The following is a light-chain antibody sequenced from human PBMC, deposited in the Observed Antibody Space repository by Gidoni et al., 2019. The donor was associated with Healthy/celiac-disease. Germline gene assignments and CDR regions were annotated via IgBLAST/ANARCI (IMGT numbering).Light chain of an antibody. CDR1: SSDVGGYNH. J-gene: IGLJ3*02. CDR2: DVS. CDR3: CSYAGTLV. V-gene: IGLV2-11*01. Sequence: QSALTQPRSVSGSPGQSVTISCTGTSSDVGGYNHVSWYPQHPGKAPKLMIYDVSKRPSGVPDRFSGSKSGNTASLTISGLQAEDEADYYCCSYAGTLVFGGGTKLTVL.